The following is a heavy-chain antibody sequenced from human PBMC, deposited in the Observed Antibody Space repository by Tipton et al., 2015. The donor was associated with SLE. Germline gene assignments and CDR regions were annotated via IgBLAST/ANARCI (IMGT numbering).Heavy chain of an antibody. CDR3: ARAIGQALFDY. CDR2: IYYSGST. D-gene: IGHD2/OR15-2a*01. J-gene: IGHJ4*02. CDR1: GGSISSYY. V-gene: IGHV4-59*01. Sequence: TLSLTCTVSGGSISSYYWSWIRQPPGKGLEWIGYIYYSGSTNYNPSLKSRVTISVDTSKNQFSLKLSSVTAADTAVYYCARAIGQALFDYWGQGTLVTVSS.